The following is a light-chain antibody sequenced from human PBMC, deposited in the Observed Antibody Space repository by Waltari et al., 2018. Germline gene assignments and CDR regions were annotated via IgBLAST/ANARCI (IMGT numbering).Light chain of an antibody. Sequence: EIVLTQSPGTLSLSPGERATLPCRASQSVSRTLAWYQQKPGQDPKLLIYGASIRATGIPDRFTGSGSGTDFSLTISSLEPEDFAIYFCQHYVRLPATFGQGTKVEIK. CDR2: GAS. CDR3: QHYVRLPAT. J-gene: IGKJ1*01. CDR1: QSVSRT. V-gene: IGKV3-20*01.